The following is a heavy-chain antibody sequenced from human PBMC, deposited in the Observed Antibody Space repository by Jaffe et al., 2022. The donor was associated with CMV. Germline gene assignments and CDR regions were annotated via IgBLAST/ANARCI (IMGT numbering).Heavy chain of an antibody. J-gene: IGHJ4*02. CDR1: GGSISSSSYY. D-gene: IGHD6-19*01. Sequence: QLQLQESGPGLVKPSETLSLTCTVSGGSISSSSYYWGWIRQPPGKGLEWIGSIYYSGSTYYNPSLKSRVTISVDTSKNQFSLKLSSVTAADTAVYYCARLPGYSSGYLDYWGQGTLVTVSS. CDR3: ARLPGYSSGYLDY. CDR2: IYYSGST. V-gene: IGHV4-39*01.